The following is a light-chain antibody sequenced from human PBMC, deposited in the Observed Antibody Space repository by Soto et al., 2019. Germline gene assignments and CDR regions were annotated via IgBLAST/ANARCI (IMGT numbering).Light chain of an antibody. V-gene: IGKV1-5*01. CDR2: DAS. CDR1: QRISSW. Sequence: DIQMTQSPSTLSASVGDRVTITCRASQRISSWLAWYQQKPGKAPKLLIYDASSLESGVPSRFSGSGSGSEFTLTISSLQPDDFATYYCQQYNSNSQTFGQGTKVEIK. J-gene: IGKJ1*01. CDR3: QQYNSNSQT.